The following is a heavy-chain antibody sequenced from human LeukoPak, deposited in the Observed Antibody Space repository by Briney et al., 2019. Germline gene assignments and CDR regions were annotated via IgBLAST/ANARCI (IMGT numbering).Heavy chain of an antibody. V-gene: IGHV3-7*03. Sequence: GGSLRLSCAASGFIFSSYWMSWVRQAPGKGLEWVANIKQDGSEKYYVDSVKGQFTIFRDNAKNSLYLQMDSLRVEDTAVYYCARGRKIVVVMGGFFDYWGQGTLVTVSS. CDR2: IKQDGSEK. CDR1: GFIFSSYW. D-gene: IGHD3-22*01. CDR3: ARGRKIVVVMGGFFDY. J-gene: IGHJ4*02.